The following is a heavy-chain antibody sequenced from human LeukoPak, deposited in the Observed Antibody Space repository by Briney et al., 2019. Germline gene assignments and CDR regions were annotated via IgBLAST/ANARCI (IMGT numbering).Heavy chain of an antibody. CDR1: GYTFTSYG. Sequence: ASVKVSCKASGYTFTSYGISWVRQAPGQRLEWMGWISAYNGNTNYAQKLQGRVTMTTDTSTSTAYMELRSLRSDDTAVYYCARDPTTDIVVVPAAIPIPHYYYYYGMDVWGQGTTVTVSS. V-gene: IGHV1-18*01. J-gene: IGHJ6*02. CDR2: ISAYNGNT. CDR3: ARDPTTDIVVVPAAIPIPHYYYYYGMDV. D-gene: IGHD2-2*01.